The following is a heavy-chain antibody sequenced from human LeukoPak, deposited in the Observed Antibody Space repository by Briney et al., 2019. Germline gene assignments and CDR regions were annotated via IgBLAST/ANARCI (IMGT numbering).Heavy chain of an antibody. J-gene: IGHJ4*02. CDR3: ARFGQINDY. Sequence: PSQTLSLTCTVSGGSISSGSYYWSWIRQPAGKGLEWIGRIYTSGSTNYNPSLKSRVTISVDTSKNQFSLKLGSVTAADTAVYYCARFGQINDYWGQGTLVTVSS. V-gene: IGHV4-61*02. CDR1: GGSISSGSYY. D-gene: IGHD3-10*01. CDR2: IYTSGST.